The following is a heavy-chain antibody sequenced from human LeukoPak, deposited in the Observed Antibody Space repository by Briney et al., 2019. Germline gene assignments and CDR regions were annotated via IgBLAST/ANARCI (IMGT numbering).Heavy chain of an antibody. CDR3: AKSLYGGCDY. D-gene: IGHD3-16*02. Sequence: GGSLRLSCAASGFSFSTYAMSWVRQAPGKGLEWVSGVNSNGGSTSYADSVKGRFTIFRDNSKHTVYLQMNSLRVEDTAVYYCAKSLYGGCDYWGQGTVVTVSS. J-gene: IGHJ4*02. CDR2: VNSNGGST. V-gene: IGHV3-23*01. CDR1: GFSFSTYA.